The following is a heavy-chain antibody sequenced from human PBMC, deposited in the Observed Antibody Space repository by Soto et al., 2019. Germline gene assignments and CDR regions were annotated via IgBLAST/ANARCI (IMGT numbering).Heavy chain of an antibody. J-gene: IGHJ4*02. Sequence: EVQLVESGGGLVQPGGSLRLSCAASGFTCSSYWMSWVRQAPGKGLEWVANIKQDGSEKFYVDSVKGRFTISRDNAKNSLYLQMNSLRVEDTAVYYCARGTGAAVAADYWGQGTLVTVSS. V-gene: IGHV3-7*01. CDR1: GFTCSSYW. D-gene: IGHD6-19*01. CDR2: IKQDGSEK. CDR3: ARGTGAAVAADY.